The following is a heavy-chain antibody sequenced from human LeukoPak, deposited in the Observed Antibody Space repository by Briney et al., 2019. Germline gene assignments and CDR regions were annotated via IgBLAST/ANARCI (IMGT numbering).Heavy chain of an antibody. D-gene: IGHD3-9*01. V-gene: IGHV4-59*08. CDR1: GGSFSGYY. CDR2: IYYSGST. Sequence: PSETLSLTCAVYGGSFSGYYWSWIRQPPGKGLEWIGYIYYSGSTNYNPSLKSRVTISVDTSKNQFSLKLSSVTAADTAVYYCARRYYGVLDYWGQGTLVTVSS. J-gene: IGHJ4*02. CDR3: ARRYYGVLDY.